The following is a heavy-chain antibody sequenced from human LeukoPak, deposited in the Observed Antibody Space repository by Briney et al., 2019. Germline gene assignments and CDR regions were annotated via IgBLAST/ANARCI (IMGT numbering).Heavy chain of an antibody. CDR1: GGSISSSSYY. V-gene: IGHV4-39*07. Sequence: PSETLSLTCTVSGGSISSSSYYWGWIRQPPGKGLEWIGSIYYSGSTYYNPSLKSRVTISVDTSKNQFSLKLSSVTAADTAVYYCARVRWYSSGWYPPDYYYYMDVWGKGTTVTVSS. J-gene: IGHJ6*03. CDR3: ARVRWYSSGWYPPDYYYYMDV. CDR2: IYYSGST. D-gene: IGHD6-19*01.